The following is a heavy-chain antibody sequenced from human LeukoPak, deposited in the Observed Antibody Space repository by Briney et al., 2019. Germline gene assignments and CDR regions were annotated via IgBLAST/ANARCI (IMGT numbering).Heavy chain of an antibody. CDR3: ARHVVAVGFDY. J-gene: IGHJ4*02. Sequence: GGSLRLSCAASGFTFSSYWMSWVRQAPGKWLEWVANIKEDGSEKYYVDSVKGRFTISRDNAKNSLYLQMNSLRAEDTAVYYCARHVVAVGFDYWGQGTLVTVSS. D-gene: IGHD6-19*01. V-gene: IGHV3-7*01. CDR1: GFTFSSYW. CDR2: IKEDGSEK.